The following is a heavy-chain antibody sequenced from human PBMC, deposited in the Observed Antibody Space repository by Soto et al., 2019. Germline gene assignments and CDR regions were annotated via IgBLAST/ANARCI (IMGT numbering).Heavy chain of an antibody. D-gene: IGHD3-9*01. CDR1: GGSISSYY. CDR3: ASGAVYDILTGYYRETFDY. V-gene: IGHV4-4*07. J-gene: IGHJ4*02. CDR2: IYTSGST. Sequence: SETLSLTCTVSGGSISSYYWSWIRQPAGKGLEWIGRIYTSGSTNYNPSLKGRVTMSVDTSKNQFSLKLSSVTAADTAVYYCASGAVYDILTGYYRETFDYWGQGTLVTVSS.